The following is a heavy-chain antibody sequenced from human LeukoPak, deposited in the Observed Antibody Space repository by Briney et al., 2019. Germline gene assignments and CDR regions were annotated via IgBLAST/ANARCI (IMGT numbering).Heavy chain of an antibody. J-gene: IGHJ6*02. V-gene: IGHV3-30*03. CDR3: ARVIISTKYYSGMDV. CDR1: GFTFSTYV. CDR2: ISYDGNSK. D-gene: IGHD2/OR15-2a*01. Sequence: GGSLRLSCAGSGFTFSTYVIHWVRQIPDKGLEWAALISYDGNSKYYADSVKGRFTISRDNSKNTVYLQMDSLRPEDTALYYCARVIISTKYYSGMDVWGQGTTVTVSS.